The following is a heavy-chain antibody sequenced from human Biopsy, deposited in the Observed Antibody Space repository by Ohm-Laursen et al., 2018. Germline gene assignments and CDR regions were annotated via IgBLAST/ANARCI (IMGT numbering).Heavy chain of an antibody. CDR2: IIPIFETI. CDR1: GATFSNYA. V-gene: IGHV1-69*01. D-gene: IGHD2-2*01. Sequence: SSVKVSCKASGATFSNYAINWLRQAPGQGPEWMGGIIPIFETIDYAPKFQDRVTITADESTRTAYMELSSLKSEDTAAYYCARRYCSSTSCSPPFYSWFDPWGQGTLVTVSS. CDR3: ARRYCSSTSCSPPFYSWFDP. J-gene: IGHJ5*02.